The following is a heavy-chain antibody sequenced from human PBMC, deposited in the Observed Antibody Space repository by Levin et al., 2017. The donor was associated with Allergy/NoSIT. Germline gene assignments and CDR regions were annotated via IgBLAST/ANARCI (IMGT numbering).Heavy chain of an antibody. CDR3: AREDGYSSSWYSSLAFSFWLY. D-gene: IGHD6-13*01. J-gene: IGHJ4*02. V-gene: IGHV1-69*04. CDR1: GGTFSSYA. Sequence: SVKVSCKASGGTFSSYAISWVRQAPGQGLEWMGRIIPILGIANYAQKFQGRVTITADKSTSTAYMELSSLRSEDTAVYYCAREDGYSSSWYSSLAFSFWLYWGQGTLVTVSS. CDR2: IIPILGIA.